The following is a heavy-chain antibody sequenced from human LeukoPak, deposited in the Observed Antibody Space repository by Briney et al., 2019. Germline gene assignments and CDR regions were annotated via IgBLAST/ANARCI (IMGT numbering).Heavy chain of an antibody. CDR3: ARREGRTQSFDY. CDR1: GGSISSSSYY. V-gene: IGHV4-39*01. J-gene: IGHJ4*02. CDR2: IYYSGST. D-gene: IGHD1-14*01. Sequence: SETLSLTCTVSGGSISSSSYYWGWIRQPPGKGLEWIASIYYSGSTYYNPSLKSRVTISVDTSKNQFSLKLSSVTAADTAVYYCARREGRTQSFDYWGQGTLVTVSS.